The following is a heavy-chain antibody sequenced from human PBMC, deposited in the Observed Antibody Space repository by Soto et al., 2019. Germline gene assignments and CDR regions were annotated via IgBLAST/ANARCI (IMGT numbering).Heavy chain of an antibody. J-gene: IGHJ6*02. CDR3: ARVKASSGWYYDYYYGMDV. V-gene: IGHV6-1*01. D-gene: IGHD6-19*01. Sequence: PSQTLSLTCVISGDSVSSNSAAWNWIRQSPSRGLEWLGRTYYRSKWYNDYAVSVKSRITINPDTSKNQFSLQLNSVTPEDTAVYYCARVKASSGWYYDYYYGMDVWGQGTTVTVSS. CDR1: GDSVSSNSAA. CDR2: TYYRSKWYN.